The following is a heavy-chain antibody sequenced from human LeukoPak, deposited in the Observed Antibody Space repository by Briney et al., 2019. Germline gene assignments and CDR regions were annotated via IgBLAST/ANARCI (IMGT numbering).Heavy chain of an antibody. Sequence: GGSLRLSCAASGFTFSSYGMHWVRQAPGKGLEWVAVISYDGSNKYYADSVKGRFTISRDNSKNTLYLQMNSLRAEDTAVYYCAKGALSSGWYRSWFDPWGQGTLVTVSS. J-gene: IGHJ5*02. CDR2: ISYDGSNK. V-gene: IGHV3-30*18. CDR3: AKGALSSGWYRSWFDP. CDR1: GFTFSSYG. D-gene: IGHD6-19*01.